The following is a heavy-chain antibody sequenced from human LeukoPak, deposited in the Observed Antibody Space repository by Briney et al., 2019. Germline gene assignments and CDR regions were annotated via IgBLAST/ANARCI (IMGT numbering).Heavy chain of an antibody. CDR1: GFTFSSYW. J-gene: IGHJ4*02. Sequence: GSLRLSCAASGFTFSSYWLSWVRQAPGKGLEWIGSIYYSGSTNYNPSLKSRVTISVDTSKNQFSLKLSSVTAADTAVYYCARFGRYYYDSSGYAFDYWGQGTLVTVSS. CDR2: IYYSGST. CDR3: ARFGRYYYDSSGYAFDY. D-gene: IGHD3-22*01. V-gene: IGHV4-59*01.